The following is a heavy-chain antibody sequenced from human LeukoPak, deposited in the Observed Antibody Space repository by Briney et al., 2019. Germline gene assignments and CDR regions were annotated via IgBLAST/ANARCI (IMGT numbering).Heavy chain of an antibody. CDR2: ISYSGNT. D-gene: IGHD2-8*01. CDR1: GGSINSHY. V-gene: IGHV4-59*11. Sequence: SETLSLTCTVSGGSINSHYWSWVRQPPGKGLVWIGYISYSGNTNYNPSLKSRITISMHTSKNQLSLKLNSVTAADTAVYYCASSGQCTNGLCRDVGYMDVWGKGTTVTVSS. J-gene: IGHJ6*03. CDR3: ASSGQCTNGLCRDVGYMDV.